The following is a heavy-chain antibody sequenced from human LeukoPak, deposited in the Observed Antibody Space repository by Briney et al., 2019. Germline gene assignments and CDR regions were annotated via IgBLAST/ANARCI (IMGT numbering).Heavy chain of an antibody. Sequence: GGSLRLSCAASGFTFSSSAFSWVRQAPGKGLEWVSAINGYTTYYADSVKGRFTISRDNSENTVYLQLDSLRAEDTAVYYCAKEVPQSSSSYGGSCAFDPWGQGTLVTVSS. CDR3: AKEVPQSSSSYGGSCAFDP. V-gene: IGHV3-23*01. CDR2: INGYTT. D-gene: IGHD3-22*01. J-gene: IGHJ5*02. CDR1: GFTFSSSA.